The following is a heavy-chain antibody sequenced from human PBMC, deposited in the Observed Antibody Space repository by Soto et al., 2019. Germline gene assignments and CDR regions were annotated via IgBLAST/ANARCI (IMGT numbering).Heavy chain of an antibody. CDR2: IYYSGST. D-gene: IGHD3-3*01. CDR1: GGSISSSSYY. V-gene: IGHV4-39*01. Sequence: SETLSLTCTVSGGSISSSSYYWGWIRQPPGKGLEWIGSIYYSGSTYYNPSLKSRVTISVDTSKNQFSLKLSSVTAADTAVYYCTGRLGYYTRYTYYYGMDVWGQGTTVTVYS. J-gene: IGHJ6*02. CDR3: TGRLGYYTRYTYYYGMDV.